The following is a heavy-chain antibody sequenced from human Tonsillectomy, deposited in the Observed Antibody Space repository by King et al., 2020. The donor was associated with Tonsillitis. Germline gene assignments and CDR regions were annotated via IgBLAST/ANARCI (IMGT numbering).Heavy chain of an antibody. CDR1: GGTFSSYA. V-gene: IGHV1-69*01. J-gene: IGHJ2*01. D-gene: IGHD2-21*02. Sequence: QLVQSGAEVKKPGSSVKVSCKASGGTFSSYAISWVRQAPGQGLEWMGGIVPIFGTPNYAQKFQGRVTITADESTSTAYMELSSLRSEDTAVYYCARYDCGGDCYCSGYWYFDLWGRGTLVTVSS. CDR3: ARYDCGGDCYCSGYWYFDL. CDR2: IVPIFGTP.